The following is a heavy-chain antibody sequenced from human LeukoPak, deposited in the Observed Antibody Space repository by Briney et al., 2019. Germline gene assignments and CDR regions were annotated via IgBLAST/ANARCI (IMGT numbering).Heavy chain of an antibody. CDR3: AKRQSDRGVIDY. V-gene: IGHV3-23*01. CDR2: VSGGGVST. Sequence: PGRSLRLSCVASGFTFSSYGMSWVRQAPGKGLEWVSTVSGGGVSTNYADSVKGRFTIFRDNSKNTLYLQMNSLRAEDTAVYYCAKRQSDRGVIDYWGQGTLVTVSS. J-gene: IGHJ4*02. D-gene: IGHD3-10*01. CDR1: GFTFSSYG.